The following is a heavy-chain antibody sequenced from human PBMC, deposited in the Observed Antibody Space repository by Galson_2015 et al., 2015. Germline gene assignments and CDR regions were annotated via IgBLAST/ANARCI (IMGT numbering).Heavy chain of an antibody. J-gene: IGHJ5*02. CDR1: GGTFSSYA. CDR3: ARLHDDYGGGDWFDP. V-gene: IGHV1-69*13. Sequence: SVKVSCKASGGTFSSYAISWVRQAPGQGLEWMGGIIPIFGTANYAQKFQGRVTITADESTSTAYMELSSLRSEDTAVYYCARLHDDYGGGDWFDPWGQGTLVTVSS. CDR2: IIPIFGTA. D-gene: IGHD4-23*01.